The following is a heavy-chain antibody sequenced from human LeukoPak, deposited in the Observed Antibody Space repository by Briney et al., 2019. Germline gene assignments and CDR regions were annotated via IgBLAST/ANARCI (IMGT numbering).Heavy chain of an antibody. V-gene: IGHV3-23*01. CDR3: AKDSLAGFDAFDI. Sequence: PGGSLRLSCAASGFTFSSYAMSWVRQAPGKGLEWVSAISGSDGSTYYADSVKGRFTISRDNSKNTLYLQMNSLRAEDTAVYYCAKDSLAGFDAFDIWGQGTMVTVSS. CDR1: GFTFSSYA. D-gene: IGHD3-9*01. J-gene: IGHJ3*02. CDR2: ISGSDGST.